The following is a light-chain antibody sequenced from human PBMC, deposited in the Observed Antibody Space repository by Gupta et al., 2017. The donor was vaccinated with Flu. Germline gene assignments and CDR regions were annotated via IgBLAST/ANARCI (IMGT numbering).Light chain of an antibody. CDR1: SDDVGRYNY. CDR3: SAYRSNSSRL. Sequence: TSDDVGRYNYVSWYQHHPGKAPKIIIYDVTNRPSGVSNRFSGSKSGIPASLTISGLQTEDDADYYCSAYRSNSSRLFGTGTKVTVL. CDR2: DVT. J-gene: IGLJ1*01. V-gene: IGLV2-14*03.